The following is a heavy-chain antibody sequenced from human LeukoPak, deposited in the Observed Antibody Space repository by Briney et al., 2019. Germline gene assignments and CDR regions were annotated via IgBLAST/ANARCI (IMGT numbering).Heavy chain of an antibody. CDR1: GGSISGYY. V-gene: IGHV4-59*01. Sequence: SETLSLTCIVSGGSISGYYWGWLRQPPGKGLEWIGYIHNIGDTIYNPSLKSRVTISVDTSKLQFSLKLSSVTAADTAVYYCARYSYGGHYFDYWGQGTLVTVSS. CDR3: ARYSYGGHYFDY. CDR2: IHNIGDT. J-gene: IGHJ4*02. D-gene: IGHD5-18*01.